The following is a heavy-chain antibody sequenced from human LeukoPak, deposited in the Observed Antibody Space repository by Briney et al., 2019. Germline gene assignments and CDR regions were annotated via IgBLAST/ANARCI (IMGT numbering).Heavy chain of an antibody. CDR1: GFTFDDYP. J-gene: IGHJ4*02. Sequence: QPGGSLRLSCAASGFTFDDYPMHWVRQGPGKGLEWLSLISGDGATTYYADSVKGRLTISRDNIKNSLYLQMNSLRTEDTALYYCAKDYYWGQGTLVTVSS. CDR3: AKDYY. CDR2: ISGDGATT. V-gene: IGHV3-43*02.